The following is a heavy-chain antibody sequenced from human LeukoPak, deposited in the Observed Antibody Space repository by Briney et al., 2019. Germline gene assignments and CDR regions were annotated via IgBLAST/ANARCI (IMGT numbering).Heavy chain of an antibody. Sequence: SVKVSCKASGGTFSSYAISWVRQAPGQGLEWMGGIIPIFGTANYAQKFQGRVTITADESTSTAYMELSSLRAEDTAVYYCAKQGDYGDSPYYYYYMDVWGKGTTVTVSS. CDR1: GGTFSSYA. J-gene: IGHJ6*03. D-gene: IGHD4-17*01. V-gene: IGHV1-69*13. CDR3: AKQGDYGDSPYYYYYMDV. CDR2: IIPIFGTA.